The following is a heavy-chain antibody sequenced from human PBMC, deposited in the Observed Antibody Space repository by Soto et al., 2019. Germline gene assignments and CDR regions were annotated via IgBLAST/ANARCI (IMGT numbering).Heavy chain of an antibody. V-gene: IGHV3-23*01. Sequence: EVQLLESGGGLVQPGGSLRLSCAASGFTFGSYAMSWVRQAPGKGLEWVSLISGTGDSSEYANSVKGRFTISRDYSKTTVFLQMNSLRAEETAVYFCAKDNGNYGSGGFSHWCQGTLVTVSS. CDR3: AKDNGNYGSGGFSH. D-gene: IGHD3-10*01. J-gene: IGHJ4*02. CDR2: ISGTGDSS. CDR1: GFTFGSYA.